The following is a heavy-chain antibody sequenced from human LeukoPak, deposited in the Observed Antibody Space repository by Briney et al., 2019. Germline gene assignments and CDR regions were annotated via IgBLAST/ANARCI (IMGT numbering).Heavy chain of an antibody. J-gene: IGHJ4*02. CDR2: INPNSGGT. D-gene: IGHD3-10*01. Sequence: GASVKVSCKASGYTFTGYYMHWVRQAPGQGLEWMGWINPNSGGTNYAQKFQGRVTMTRDTSISTAYMELSRLRSDDTAVYYCARPRSAYYGSGMCVYWGQGTLVTVSS. V-gene: IGHV1-2*02. CDR3: ARPRSAYYGSGMCVY. CDR1: GYTFTGYY.